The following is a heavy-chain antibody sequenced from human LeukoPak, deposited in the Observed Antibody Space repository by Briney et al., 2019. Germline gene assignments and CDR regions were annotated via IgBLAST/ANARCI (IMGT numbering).Heavy chain of an antibody. V-gene: IGHV4-59*12. Sequence: SETLSLTCTVSGGSISSYYWSWIRQPPGKGLEWIGYIYYSGSTYYNPSLKSRVTISVDRSKNQFSLKLSSVTAAYTAVYYCARVGVAAPHFDYWGQGTLVTVSS. CDR2: IYYSGST. J-gene: IGHJ4*02. CDR3: ARVGVAAPHFDY. CDR1: GGSISSYY. D-gene: IGHD3-3*01.